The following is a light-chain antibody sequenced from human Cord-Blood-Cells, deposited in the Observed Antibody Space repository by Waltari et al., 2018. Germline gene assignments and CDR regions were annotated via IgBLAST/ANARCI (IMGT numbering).Light chain of an antibody. CDR3: QTWGTGIQV. V-gene: IGLV4-69*01. CDR2: LNSAGSH. CDR1: SGHSSSA. J-gene: IGLJ1*01. Sequence: QLVLTQSPSASASLGASVKLTCTLSSGHSSSAIAWHKQQPEKGPRYLMKLNSAGSHSKGGGIPDRFSGSSSGAERYLTISSLQSEDEADYYCQTWGTGIQVFGTGTKVTVL.